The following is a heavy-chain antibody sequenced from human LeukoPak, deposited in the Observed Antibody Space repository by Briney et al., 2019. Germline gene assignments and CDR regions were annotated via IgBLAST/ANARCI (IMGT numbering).Heavy chain of an antibody. V-gene: IGHV3-30*02. CDR2: IRYDGSNK. D-gene: IGHD2-2*01. CDR3: AKDLGRRTSCYFDY. Sequence: GGSLRLSCAASGFTSSSYGMHWVRQAPGKGLEWVAFIRYDGSNKYYADSVKGRFTISRDNSKNTLYLQMNSLRAEDTAVYYCAKDLGRRTSCYFDYWGQGTLVTVSS. J-gene: IGHJ4*02. CDR1: GFTSSSYG.